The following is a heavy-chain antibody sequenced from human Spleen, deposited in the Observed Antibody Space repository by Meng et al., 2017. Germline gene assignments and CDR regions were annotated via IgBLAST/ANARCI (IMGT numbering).Heavy chain of an antibody. J-gene: IGHJ5*02. V-gene: IGHV4-34*01. CDR3: ARVCPVDSSSPSPGWFDP. CDR1: GGSFSDSD. CDR2: LNHSGSP. Sequence: VQYRGLGACLLNPPRTLLLTSIASGGSFSDSDWSWIRQPPRKGLEWIGELNHSGSPNYNPSLKSRVTISVDTSKNQFSLKLSSVTAADTAVYYCARVCPVDSSSPSPGWFDPWGQGTLVTVSS. D-gene: IGHD6-13*01.